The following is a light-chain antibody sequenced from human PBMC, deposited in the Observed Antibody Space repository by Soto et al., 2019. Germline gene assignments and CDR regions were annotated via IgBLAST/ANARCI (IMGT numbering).Light chain of an antibody. Sequence: EIVLTQSPATLSLSPGERATLSCRASQSVGSYLAWYQQKPGQAPRLLIYEASKRATGIPARFSGSGFGTDVTLTISSLETKDFAVYYCQQRSNWPRTFGQGTKVEIK. CDR1: QSVGSY. J-gene: IGKJ1*01. V-gene: IGKV3-11*01. CDR3: QQRSNWPRT. CDR2: EAS.